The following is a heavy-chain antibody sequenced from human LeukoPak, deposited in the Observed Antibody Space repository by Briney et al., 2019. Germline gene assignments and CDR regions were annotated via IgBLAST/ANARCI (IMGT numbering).Heavy chain of an antibody. D-gene: IGHD5-12*01. CDR1: GSSFTISDYA. V-gene: IGHV1-69*05. J-gene: IGHJ4*02. CDR2: PIPMFGTS. CDR3: ARGRGGSIVIVAPYLDS. Sequence: ASVKVSCKPSGSSFTISDYAIVWVRQAPGQGLEWMGGPIPMFGTSDYAPKFQGRLTITTDETTNAAYMQLSSLTYEDTAVYYCARGRGGSIVIVAPYLDSWGQGTLVSVSS.